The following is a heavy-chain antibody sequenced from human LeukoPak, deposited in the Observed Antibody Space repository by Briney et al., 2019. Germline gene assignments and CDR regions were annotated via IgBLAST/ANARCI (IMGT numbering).Heavy chain of an antibody. J-gene: IGHJ4*02. CDR3: AKGDYYDSSGYYPD. D-gene: IGHD3-22*01. CDR2: ISGSGGST. CDR1: GFTFSSYA. Sequence: GGSLRLSCAASGFTFSSYAMSWVRQAPGKGREWDSAISGSGGSTYYADSVKGRFTISRDNAKNTLYLQMNSLRAEDTAVYYCAKGDYYDSSGYYPDWGQGTLVTVSS. V-gene: IGHV3-23*01.